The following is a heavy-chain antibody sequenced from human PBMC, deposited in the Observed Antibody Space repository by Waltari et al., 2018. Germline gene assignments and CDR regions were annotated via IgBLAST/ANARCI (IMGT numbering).Heavy chain of an antibody. CDR3: ARVIGPYDAFDI. CDR1: AFNVSDHY. CDR2: LYVIGTT. J-gene: IGHJ3*02. Sequence: EVQLVESGGDLIQPGGSVRFSCAVSAFNVSDHYMTWVRQAPGKGLEWVSVLYVIGTTYYADSVKGRFIISGDTDKNTLYLQMNSLRAEDTAVYFCARVIGPYDAFDIWGQGTHVTVSS. V-gene: IGHV3-53*01.